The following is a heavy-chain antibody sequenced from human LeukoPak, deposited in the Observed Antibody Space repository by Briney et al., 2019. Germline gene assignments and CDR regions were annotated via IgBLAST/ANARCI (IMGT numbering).Heavy chain of an antibody. Sequence: PSETLSLTCTVSGGSISSYYWSWIRQPPGKGLEWIGYIYYSGSTNYNPSLKSRVTISVDTSKNQFSLKLSSVTAADTAVYYCARAFEDYVWGSYRTGGDAFDIWGHGTMVTVSS. J-gene: IGHJ3*02. CDR1: GGSISSYY. CDR3: ARAFEDYVWGSYRTGGDAFDI. D-gene: IGHD3-16*02. CDR2: IYYSGST. V-gene: IGHV4-59*01.